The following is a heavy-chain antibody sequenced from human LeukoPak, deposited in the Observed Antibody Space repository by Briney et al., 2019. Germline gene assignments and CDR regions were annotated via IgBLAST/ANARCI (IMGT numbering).Heavy chain of an antibody. D-gene: IGHD6-13*01. V-gene: IGHV3-13*01. CDR3: ARDSSSSWYWGDY. CDR2: IGTAGDT. Sequence: GGSLRLSCAASGFIFSSYDMHWVRQVTGKGLEWVSGIGTAGDTYYPGSVKGRFTISRENVKNSLYLQMNSLRVEDTAVYYCARDSSSSWYWGDYWGQGTLVTVSS. CDR1: GFIFSSYD. J-gene: IGHJ4*02.